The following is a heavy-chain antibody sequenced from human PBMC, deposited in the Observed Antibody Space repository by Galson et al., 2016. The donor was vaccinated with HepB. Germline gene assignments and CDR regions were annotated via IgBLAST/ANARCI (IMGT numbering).Heavy chain of an antibody. V-gene: IGHV5-51*01. D-gene: IGHD3-3*01. Sequence: QSGAEVKKPGESLKISCTTSGNNLTIYWIGWVRQKPGKGLEWMGIIYVDDSDTRYSPSFQGQVTISADKSINTAYLHWSTLRASDTAMYYCGRLWSGYYNNYFDPWGQGTQVTVSS. CDR3: GRLWSGYYNNYFDP. CDR1: GNNLTIYW. J-gene: IGHJ5*02. CDR2: IYVDDSDT.